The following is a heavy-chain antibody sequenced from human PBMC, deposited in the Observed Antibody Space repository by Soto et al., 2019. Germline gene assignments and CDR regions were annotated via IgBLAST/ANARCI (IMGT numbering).Heavy chain of an antibody. CDR3: ARDLYSGCDY. V-gene: IGHV3-74*01. CDR2: INSDGTAA. J-gene: IGHJ4*02. Sequence: EVQLVDSGGGLVQPGGSLTLSCAASGFMFSAYWTNWLRQAPGKGRVWVARINSDGTAAYYADSVRGRFTFSRDNTKNTLYLQMNSLRVEDTAVYYCARDLYSGCDYWGQGTLVTVSS. CDR1: GFMFSAYW. D-gene: IGHD1-26*01.